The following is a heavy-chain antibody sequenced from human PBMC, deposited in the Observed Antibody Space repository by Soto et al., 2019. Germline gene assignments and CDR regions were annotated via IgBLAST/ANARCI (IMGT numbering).Heavy chain of an antibody. Sequence: SETLSLTCTVSGGSVSSGSYYWSWIRQPPGKGLEWIGYIYYSGSTNCNPSLKSRVTISVDTSKNQFPLKLSSVTAADTAVYYCARDQGRYCSSTSCYYYYYGMDVWGQGTTVTVSS. CDR1: GGSVSSGSYY. CDR3: ARDQGRYCSSTSCYYYYYGMDV. V-gene: IGHV4-61*01. J-gene: IGHJ6*02. D-gene: IGHD2-2*01. CDR2: IYYSGST.